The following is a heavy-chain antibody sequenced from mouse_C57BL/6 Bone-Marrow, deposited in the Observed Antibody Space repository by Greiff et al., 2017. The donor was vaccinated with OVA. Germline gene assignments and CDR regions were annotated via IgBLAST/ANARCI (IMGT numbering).Heavy chain of an antibody. CDR1: GFNIKDDY. V-gene: IGHV14-4*01. J-gene: IGHJ2*01. CDR3: ATADDIDY. Sequence: VQLQQSGAELVRPGASVKLSCTASGFNIKDDYMHWVKQRPEQGLEWIGWIDPENGDTEYAPKFQGKATITADTSSNTAYLQLSRLTSEDTAVYYCATADDIDYRGQGTTLTVSP. CDR2: IDPENGDT.